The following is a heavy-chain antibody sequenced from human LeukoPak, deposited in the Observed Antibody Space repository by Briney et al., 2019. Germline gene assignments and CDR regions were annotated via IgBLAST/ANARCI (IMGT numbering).Heavy chain of an antibody. D-gene: IGHD6-13*01. J-gene: IGHJ4*02. CDR1: GGSISSYY. Sequence: SETLSLTCTVSGGSISSYYWSWIRQPPGKGLEWIGYIYYSGSTNYNPSLKSRVTISVDTSKNQFSLKLSSVTAADTAVYYCARQARGSSSWKPFDYWGQGTLVTVSS. V-gene: IGHV4-59*08. CDR3: ARQARGSSSWKPFDY. CDR2: IYYSGST.